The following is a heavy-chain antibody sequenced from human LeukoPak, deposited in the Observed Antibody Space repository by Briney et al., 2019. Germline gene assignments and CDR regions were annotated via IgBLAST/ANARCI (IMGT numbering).Heavy chain of an antibody. V-gene: IGHV3-9*01. CDR3: TTVGYGSGSSSFGDYFDY. D-gene: IGHD3-10*01. Sequence: PGGSLRLSCAASGFTFDDYAMHWVRQAPGKGLEWVSGISWNSGSIGYADSVKGRFTISRDNAKNSLYLQMNSLKSEDTAVYYCTTVGYGSGSSSFGDYFDYWGQGTLVTFSS. CDR1: GFTFDDYA. J-gene: IGHJ4*02. CDR2: ISWNSGSI.